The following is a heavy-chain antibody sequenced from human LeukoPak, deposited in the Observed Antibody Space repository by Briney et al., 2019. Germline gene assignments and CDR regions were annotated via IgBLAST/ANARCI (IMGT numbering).Heavy chain of an antibody. Sequence: ASVKVSCKASGYTFTGYYVHCVRQAPGQGLEWMGWLNPNSAGTSYPQKFQGRVTMSRDTSISTAYMELSRLRSDDTAVYYCARGGEWYYDSSTYRLFDYWGQGTLVTVSS. CDR2: LNPNSAGT. V-gene: IGHV1-2*02. J-gene: IGHJ4*02. CDR3: ARGGEWYYDSSTYRLFDY. CDR1: GYTFTGYY. D-gene: IGHD3-22*01.